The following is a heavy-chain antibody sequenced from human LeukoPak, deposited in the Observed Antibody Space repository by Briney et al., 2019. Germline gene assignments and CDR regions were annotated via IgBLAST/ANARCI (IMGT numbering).Heavy chain of an antibody. V-gene: IGHV3-23*01. CDR1: GFTFSSYA. J-gene: IGHJ4*02. CDR2: ISGSGGST. CDR3: AKDSRSDSSGYYNY. D-gene: IGHD3-22*01. Sequence: PGGPLRLSCAASGFTFSSYAMSWVRQAPGKGLEWVSAISGSGGSTYYADSVKGRFTISRDNSKNTLYLQMNSLRAEDTAVYYCAKDSRSDSSGYYNYWGQGTLVTVSS.